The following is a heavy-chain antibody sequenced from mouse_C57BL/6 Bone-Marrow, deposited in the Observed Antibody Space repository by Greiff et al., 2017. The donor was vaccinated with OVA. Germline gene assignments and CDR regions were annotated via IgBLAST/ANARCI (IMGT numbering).Heavy chain of an antibody. D-gene: IGHD1-1*01. CDR3: ARGNFGSSFYAMDY. CDR1: GFNIKNTY. J-gene: IGHJ4*01. CDR2: IDPANDHT. V-gene: IGHV14-3*01. Sequence: VQLQQSVAELVRPGASVKLSCTASGFNIKNTYMHWVKQRPEQGLEWIGRIDPANDHTKYAPKFQGTATMTADTSSNTAYLQLSSLSSEDTAVYCGARGNFGSSFYAMDYWGKGTSVTVAS.